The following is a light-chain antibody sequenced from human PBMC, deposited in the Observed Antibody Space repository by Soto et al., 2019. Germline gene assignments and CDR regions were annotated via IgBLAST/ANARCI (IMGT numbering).Light chain of an antibody. CDR2: EVS. J-gene: IGLJ2*01. V-gene: IGLV2-14*01. Sequence: QSALTQPASVSGSPGQSITISCTGTSSDVGGYKYVSWYQQHPDKAPKLIIFEVSNRPSGISSRFSGSKSGNTASLTISRLQAEDEALYYCCSYAGSETYVVFGGGTKVTVL. CDR3: CSYAGSETYVV. CDR1: SSDVGGYKY.